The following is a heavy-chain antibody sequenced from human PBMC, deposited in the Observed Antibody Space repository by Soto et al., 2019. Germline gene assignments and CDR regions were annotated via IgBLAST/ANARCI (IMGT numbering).Heavy chain of an antibody. CDR1: GGSVSSGSYY. Sequence: QVQLQESGPGLVKPSETLSLTCTVSGGSVSSGSYYWSWIRQPPGKGLEWIGYIYYSGSTNYNPSLMSRVTISVDTSKNQFSLKLSYVTAADTAVYYCARDRRDGYFDYWGQGTLVTVSS. J-gene: IGHJ4*02. CDR2: IYYSGST. V-gene: IGHV4-61*01. CDR3: ARDRRDGYFDY.